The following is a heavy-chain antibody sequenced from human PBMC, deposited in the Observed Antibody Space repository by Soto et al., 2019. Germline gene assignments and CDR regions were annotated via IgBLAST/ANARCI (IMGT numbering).Heavy chain of an antibody. J-gene: IGHJ4*02. CDR2: FDPEEGET. Sequence: QVQLVQSGAEVKKPGASVRVSCKVFGYSLSELAIQWVRQAPGKGLEWMGGFDPEEGETIHAQTFQGRVIMTEDTSTDTACIEFPSLRTEDTAMYYCAAIIDYRLLFEYWGQGTLVTVSS. D-gene: IGHD3-16*01. V-gene: IGHV1-24*01. CDR1: GYSLSELA. CDR3: AAIIDYRLLFEY.